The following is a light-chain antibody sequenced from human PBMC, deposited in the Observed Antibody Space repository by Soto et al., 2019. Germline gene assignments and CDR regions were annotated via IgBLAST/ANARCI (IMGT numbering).Light chain of an antibody. V-gene: IGKV3D-20*02. CDR2: GAS. CDR1: QSVSSSY. CDR3: QQRSNWPWT. J-gene: IGKJ1*01. Sequence: EIVLTQSPGTLSLSPGERATLSCRASQSVSSSYLAWYQQKPGRAPRLLIYGASTRASGVPARFSGSGSGTDFTLTISSLEPEDFAVYYCQQRSNWPWTFGQGTKVDIK.